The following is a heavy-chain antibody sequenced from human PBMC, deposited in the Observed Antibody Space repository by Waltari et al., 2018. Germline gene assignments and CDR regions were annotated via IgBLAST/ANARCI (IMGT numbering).Heavy chain of an antibody. CDR1: GYTFTDYH. J-gene: IGHJ4*02. V-gene: IGHV1-2*02. D-gene: IGHD1-26*01. Sequence: QVQLVQSGTEVKKPGASVRVSCQASGYTFTDYHLHWVRQTPGQGFEWMGWINPKNGDTIYAQNFRGRVTMTSDTSINTAYMDLSGLRSDDAAVFYCARDPGPIVGAPDFWDQGTLVTVSS. CDR3: ARDPGPIVGAPDF. CDR2: INPKNGDT.